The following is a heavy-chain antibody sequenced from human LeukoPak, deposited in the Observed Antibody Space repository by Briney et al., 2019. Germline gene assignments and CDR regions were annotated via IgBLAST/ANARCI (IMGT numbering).Heavy chain of an antibody. CDR2: IHLSGRT. J-gene: IGHJ4*02. V-gene: IGHV4-4*02. CDR1: GGSITTTNW. Sequence: PSETLSLTCGVSGGSITTTNWWSWVRQPPGQGLEWIGEIHLSGRTNYNPSLNSRVTLALDTSKNHLSLSLTSVTAAHTAVYYCSRENGAFSPFGYWGQGTLVTVPS. CDR3: SRENGAFSPFGY. D-gene: IGHD2-8*01.